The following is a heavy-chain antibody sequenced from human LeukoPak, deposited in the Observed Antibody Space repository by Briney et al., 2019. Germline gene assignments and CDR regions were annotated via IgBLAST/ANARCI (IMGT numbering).Heavy chain of an antibody. CDR1: GGSFSGYY. J-gene: IGHJ4*02. CDR2: INHSGST. D-gene: IGHD4-17*01. CDR3: ARTRKTTVTTPYEYYFDY. Sequence: SETLSLTCAVYGGSFSGYYRSWIRQPPGKGLEWIGEINHSGSTNYNPSLKSRVTISVDTSKNQFSLKLSSVTAADTAVYYCARTRKTTVTTPYEYYFDYWGQGTLVTVSS. V-gene: IGHV4-34*01.